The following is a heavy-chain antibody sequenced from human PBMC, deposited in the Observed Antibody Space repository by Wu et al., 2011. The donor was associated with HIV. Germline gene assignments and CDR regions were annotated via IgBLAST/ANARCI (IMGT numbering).Heavy chain of an antibody. CDR2: IDPKNGNT. V-gene: IGHV1-2*02. CDR3: ATVSSSWYSDL. CDR1: EYTFTDYY. Sequence: QVQLVQSGAEVRKPGASVKVSCKASEYTFTDYYIHWVRQAPGQGLEWMGWIDPKNGNTNYVQNFQGRVTMTRDTSITTVYMEMSRLRSDDTAVYFCATVSSSWYSDLWGQGTLVTVSS. D-gene: IGHD6-13*01. J-gene: IGHJ5*02.